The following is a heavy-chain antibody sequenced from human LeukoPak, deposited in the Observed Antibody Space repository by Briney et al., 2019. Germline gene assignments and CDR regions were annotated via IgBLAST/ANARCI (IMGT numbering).Heavy chain of an antibody. CDR3: ARGRGSSLGWNY. CDR1: GYTFTSYD. Sequence: ASVKVSCKASGYTFTSYDINWVRQATGLGLEWRGGMNPNSGNTGYAQKFQGRVTITSNTSISPAYMELSSLRSEDTAVYYCARGRGSSLGWNYWGQGTLVTVSS. J-gene: IGHJ4*02. V-gene: IGHV1-8*01. D-gene: IGHD6-6*01. CDR2: MNPNSGNT.